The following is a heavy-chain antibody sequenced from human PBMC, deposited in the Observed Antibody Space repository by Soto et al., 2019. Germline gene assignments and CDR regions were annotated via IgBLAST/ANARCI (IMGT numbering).Heavy chain of an antibody. CDR2: ISGSGGST. Sequence: GGSLRLSCAASGFTFSSYAMSWVRQAPGKGLEWVSAISGSGGSTYYADSVKGRFTISRDNSKNTLYLQMNSLRAEDTAVYYWAKRVSGCSSTSSYYRIDYYYYGRDVWAQGTTVT. CDR3: AKRVSGCSSTSSYYRIDYYYYGRDV. V-gene: IGHV3-23*01. D-gene: IGHD2-2*01. CDR1: GFTFSSYA. J-gene: IGHJ6*02.